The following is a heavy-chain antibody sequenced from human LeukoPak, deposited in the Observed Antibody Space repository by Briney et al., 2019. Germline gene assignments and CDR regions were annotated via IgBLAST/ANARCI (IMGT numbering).Heavy chain of an antibody. Sequence: SETLSLTCTVSGVSISSYYWSWIRQPPGKGLEWIGYIYYSGSTNYNPSLKSRVTISVDTSKNQFSLKLSSVTAADTAVYYCARDSGYYTSTFDYWGQGTLVTVSS. J-gene: IGHJ4*02. CDR1: GVSISSYY. V-gene: IGHV4-59*01. CDR2: IYYSGST. D-gene: IGHD3-3*01. CDR3: ARDSGYYTSTFDY.